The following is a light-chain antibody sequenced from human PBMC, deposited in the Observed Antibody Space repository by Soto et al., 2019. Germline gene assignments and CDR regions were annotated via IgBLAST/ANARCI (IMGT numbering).Light chain of an antibody. J-gene: IGKJ4*01. CDR1: QSISSS. CDR3: QQSYRTPPT. V-gene: IGKV1-5*01. CDR2: DAS. Sequence: GDRVTITCRASQSISSSLAWYQQKAGKAPKLLIYDASSLEGGVPSRFSGSGSGTEFTLTIFNLQPEDFATYYCQQSYRTPPTFGGGTKVDIK.